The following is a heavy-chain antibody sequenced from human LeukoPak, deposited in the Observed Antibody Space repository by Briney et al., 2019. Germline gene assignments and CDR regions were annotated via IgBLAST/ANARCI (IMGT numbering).Heavy chain of an antibody. Sequence: GRSLRLSCAASGFTFSSYAMHWVRQAPGKGLEWVAVISYDGSNKYYADSVKGRFTISRDNSKNTLYLQMNSLRAEDTAVYYCAREDYGEPRCWDVWGQGTRVTVSS. V-gene: IGHV3-30-3*01. D-gene: IGHD4-17*01. CDR1: GFTFSSYA. CDR2: ISYDGSNK. J-gene: IGHJ6*02. CDR3: AREDYGEPRCWDV.